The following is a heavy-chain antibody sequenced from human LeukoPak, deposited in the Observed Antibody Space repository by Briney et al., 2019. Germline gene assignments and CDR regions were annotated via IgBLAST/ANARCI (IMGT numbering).Heavy chain of an antibody. CDR3: AKEAKYYGGAFDI. CDR1: GFTLSTYA. V-gene: IGHV3-23*01. Sequence: GGSLRLSCAGSGFTLSTYAMGWVRQAPGKGLEWVSAISGTGGSTYYADSVKGRFTISRDNPKNMVYLQMNSLRAEDTAIYYCAKEAKYYGGAFDIWGQGTMVTVSS. J-gene: IGHJ3*02. CDR2: ISGTGGST. D-gene: IGHD4-23*01.